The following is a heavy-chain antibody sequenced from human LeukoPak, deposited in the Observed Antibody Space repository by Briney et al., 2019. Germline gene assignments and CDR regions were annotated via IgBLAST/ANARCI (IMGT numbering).Heavy chain of an antibody. CDR3: TGYAFDS. CDR1: GSTFTSYY. CDR2: INHSGGRT. J-gene: IGHJ3*02. Sequence: GASVKLCCTASGSTFTSYYINWVRQAPGQGLEWMGIINHSGGRTSYAQKFQGRVNMTSDMSSRTAYMELSRLRSEDRAVYYCTGYAFDSCGQGTMVTVSS. V-gene: IGHV1-46*01.